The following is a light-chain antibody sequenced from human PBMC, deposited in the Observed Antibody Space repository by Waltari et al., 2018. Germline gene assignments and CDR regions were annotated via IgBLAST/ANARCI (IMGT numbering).Light chain of an antibody. V-gene: IGKV4-1*01. CDR1: QRVLRSYNNKNY. Sequence: DIVMTQSPDSLSVSLGERATINCKSIQRVLRSYNNKNYLAWFQQKPGQPPKVLIYWASIREPGVPDRFSGSGSGTDFTLTISSLQAEDVAVYYCQQYHSSPITFGQGTRLEIK. J-gene: IGKJ5*01. CDR3: QQYHSSPIT. CDR2: WAS.